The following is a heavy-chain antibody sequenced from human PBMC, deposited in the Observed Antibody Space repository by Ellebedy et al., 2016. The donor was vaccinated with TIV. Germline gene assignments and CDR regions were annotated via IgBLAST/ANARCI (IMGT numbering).Heavy chain of an antibody. Sequence: ASVKVSCKASGYTFTSYGISWVRQAPGQGLEWMGWINPNSGGTNYAQKFQGWVTMTRDTSISTAYMELRRLRSDDTAVYYCARDGAVTTVFDYWGQGTLVTVSS. CDR1: GYTFTSYG. CDR3: ARDGAVTTVFDY. D-gene: IGHD4-17*01. CDR2: INPNSGGT. V-gene: IGHV1-2*04. J-gene: IGHJ4*02.